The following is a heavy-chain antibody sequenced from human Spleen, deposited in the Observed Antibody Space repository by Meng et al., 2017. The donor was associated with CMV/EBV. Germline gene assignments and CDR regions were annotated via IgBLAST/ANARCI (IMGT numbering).Heavy chain of an antibody. CDR1: GFSVSLNY. V-gene: IGHV3-53*01. CDR3: AKDLGCSSTSCIPCMDV. J-gene: IGHJ6*02. CDR2: IYSGGTT. D-gene: IGHD2-2*01. Sequence: GGSLRLSCAASGFSVSLNYMTWVRQTPGRGPEWVSVIYSGGTTYSADSVKGRFTTSRDNSKNTLYLQMNSLRAEDTAVYYCAKDLGCSSTSCIPCMDVWGQGTTVTVSS.